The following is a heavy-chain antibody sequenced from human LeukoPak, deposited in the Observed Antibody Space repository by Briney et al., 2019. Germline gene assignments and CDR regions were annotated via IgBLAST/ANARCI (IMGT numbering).Heavy chain of an antibody. D-gene: IGHD3-10*01. CDR2: IYSGGST. V-gene: IGHV3-53*01. CDR1: GFTVSSNY. CDR3: ARFGLVSGRSVYYMDV. Sequence: PGGSLRLSCAASGFTVSSNYMSWVRQAPGKGLEWVSVIYSGGSTYYADSVKGRFTTSRDNSKNTLNLQMNSLRAEDTAVYYCARFGLVSGRSVYYMDVWGKGTTVTISS. J-gene: IGHJ6*03.